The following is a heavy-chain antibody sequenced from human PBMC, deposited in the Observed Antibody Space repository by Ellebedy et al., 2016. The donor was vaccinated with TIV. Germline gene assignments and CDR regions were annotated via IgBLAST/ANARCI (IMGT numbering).Heavy chain of an antibody. V-gene: IGHV3-30-3*01. CDR1: GFTFSSYA. CDR3: ATRPTGFGELNAFDI. D-gene: IGHD3-10*01. J-gene: IGHJ3*02. Sequence: GESLKISXAASGFTFSSYAMHWVRQAPGKGLEWVAVISYDGSNKYYADSVKGRFTISRDNSKNTLYLQMNSLRAEDTAVYYCATRPTGFGELNAFDIWGQGIMVTVSS. CDR2: ISYDGSNK.